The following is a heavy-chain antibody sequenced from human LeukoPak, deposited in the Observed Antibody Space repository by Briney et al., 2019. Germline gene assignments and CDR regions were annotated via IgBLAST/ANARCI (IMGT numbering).Heavy chain of an antibody. V-gene: IGHV3-30*04. CDR3: ARVSIFGVVIPPDY. J-gene: IGHJ4*02. CDR2: ISSDGTNT. D-gene: IGHD3-3*02. CDR1: GFTFSSYA. Sequence: GRSLRLSCAASGFTFSSYAMHWVRQSPGKGLEWVAVISSDGTNTYFADSVKGRFTISRDNSRKMLSLQMHSLRPKDTAVYYCARVSIFGVVIPPDYWGQGALVTVSS.